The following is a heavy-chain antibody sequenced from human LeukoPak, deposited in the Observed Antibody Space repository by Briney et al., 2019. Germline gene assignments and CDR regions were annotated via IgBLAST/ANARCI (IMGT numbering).Heavy chain of an antibody. V-gene: IGHV1-2*02. CDR2: INPNSGGT. CDR1: GYTFTGYY. CDR3: ARDPDSSGWYPDY. Sequence: ASVKVSCKASGYTFTGYYMHWVRQAPGQGLEWMGWINPNSGGTNYAQKFQGRVTMTRDTSISTAYMELSRLRSDDTAVYYCARDPDSSGWYPDYWGQGTLVTVSS. D-gene: IGHD6-19*01. J-gene: IGHJ4*02.